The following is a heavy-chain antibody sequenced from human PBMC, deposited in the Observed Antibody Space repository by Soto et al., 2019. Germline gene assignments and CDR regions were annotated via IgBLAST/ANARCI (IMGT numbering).Heavy chain of an antibody. Sequence: QLQLQESGSGLVKPSQTLSLTCAISGDSISTGSHSWNWIRQPPGKGLEWIGYTYHRGNAYYNPSPKGRLTISIDTSKHQFSLQLSSATAADTAVSYCARATQYYFCTSGYPTGPHFAFDSWGQGTMASVSS. CDR3: ARATQYYFCTSGYPTGPHFAFDS. CDR2: TYHRGNA. D-gene: IGHD5-12*01. J-gene: IGHJ3*01. V-gene: IGHV4-30-2*01. CDR1: GDSISTGSHS.